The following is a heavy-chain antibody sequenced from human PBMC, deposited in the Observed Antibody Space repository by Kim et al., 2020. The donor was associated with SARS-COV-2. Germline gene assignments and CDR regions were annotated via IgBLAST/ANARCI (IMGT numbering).Heavy chain of an antibody. D-gene: IGHD3-10*01. V-gene: IGHV4-39*07. J-gene: IGHJ4*02. Sequence: YYNPSLKSRVTISVDTSKNQFSLKLSSVTAADTAVYYCRGLWFGELMFDYWGQGTLVTVSS. CDR3: RGLWFGELMFDY.